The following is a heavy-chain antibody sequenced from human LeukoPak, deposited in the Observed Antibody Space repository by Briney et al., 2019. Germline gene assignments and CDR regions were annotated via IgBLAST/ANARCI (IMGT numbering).Heavy chain of an antibody. V-gene: IGHV3-15*01. D-gene: IGHD2-2*01. Sequence: PGGSLRLSCAASGFTFSNAWMSWVRQAPGKGLEWVGRIKSKTDGGTTDYAAPVKGRFTISRDDSKNTLYLQMNSLKTEDTAVYYCTTDLFGSRDYYYYYMDVWGKGTTVTVSS. J-gene: IGHJ6*03. CDR2: IKSKTDGGTT. CDR1: GFTFSNAW. CDR3: TTDLFGSRDYYYYYMDV.